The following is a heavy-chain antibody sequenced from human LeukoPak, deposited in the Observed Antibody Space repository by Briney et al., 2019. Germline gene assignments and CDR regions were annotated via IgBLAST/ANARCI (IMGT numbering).Heavy chain of an antibody. CDR1: GFTFSSYG. Sequence: GGSLRLSCAASGFTFSSYGMHWVRQAPGKGLEWVAFIRYGGSNEYYADSVKGRFTISRDNAKNSLYLQMNSLRAEDTAVYYCAREDRSDCSGGSCYGVAVAGTSTHIDYWGQGTLVTVSS. CDR3: AREDRSDCSGGSCYGVAVAGTSTHIDY. D-gene: IGHD2-15*01. V-gene: IGHV3-30*02. J-gene: IGHJ4*02. CDR2: IRYGGSNE.